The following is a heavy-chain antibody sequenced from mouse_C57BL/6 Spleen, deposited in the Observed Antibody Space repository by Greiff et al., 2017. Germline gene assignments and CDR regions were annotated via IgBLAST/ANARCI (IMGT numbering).Heavy chain of an antibody. CDR1: GYTFTDYY. V-gene: IGHV1-26*01. J-gene: IGHJ3*01. CDR2: INPNNGGT. Sequence: EVQLQQSGPELVKPGASVKISCKASGYTFTDYYMNWVKQSHGKSLEWIGDINPNNGGTSYNQKFKGKATLTVDKSSSTTNMELRSLTSEDSAVDYCVLNPFAYWGQGTLVTVSA. CDR3: VLNPFAY.